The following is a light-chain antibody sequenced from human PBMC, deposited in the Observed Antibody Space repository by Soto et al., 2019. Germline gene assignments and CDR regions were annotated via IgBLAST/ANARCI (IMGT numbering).Light chain of an antibody. J-gene: IGKJ1*01. CDR3: QQYNSYS. V-gene: IGKV3-15*01. CDR2: DAS. Sequence: EIVLTQSPATLSVSPVERATLSCRASQSVSSNLAWYQQKPGQAPRLLIYDASTRATGIPARFSGSGSGTEFTLTISSLQPDDFATYYCQQYNSYSFGQGTKVDIK. CDR1: QSVSSN.